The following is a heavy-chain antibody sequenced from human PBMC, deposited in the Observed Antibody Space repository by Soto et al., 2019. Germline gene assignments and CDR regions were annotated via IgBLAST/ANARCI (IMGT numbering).Heavy chain of an antibody. Sequence: QVQLQASGPGLVKPSETLSLTCTVSGGSFSGYYWSWIRQPAGKGLEWIGRIYTTTGSTTYNPSLNSRLTMSVDPSKNLFFLNLKSVTAADTAVYYCAKSGGWFDYWGQGILVTVSS. V-gene: IGHV4-4*07. J-gene: IGHJ4*02. D-gene: IGHD6-19*01. CDR1: GGSFSGYY. CDR3: AKSGGWFDY. CDR2: IYTTTGST.